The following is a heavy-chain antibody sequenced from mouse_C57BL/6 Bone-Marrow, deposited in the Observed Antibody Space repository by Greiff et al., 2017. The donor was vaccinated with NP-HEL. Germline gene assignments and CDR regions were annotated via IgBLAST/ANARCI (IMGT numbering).Heavy chain of an antibody. CDR1: GFTFCSYA. V-gene: IGHV5-4*03. CDR3: ARNWVFDY. Sequence: EVMLVESGGGLVKPGGSLKLSCAASGFTFCSYAMSWVRQTPEKRLEWVATISDGGSYTYYPDNVKGRFTISRDNAKNNLYLQMSHLKSEDTAMYYCARNWVFDYWGQGTTLTVSS. D-gene: IGHD4-1*01. J-gene: IGHJ2*01. CDR2: ISDGGSYT.